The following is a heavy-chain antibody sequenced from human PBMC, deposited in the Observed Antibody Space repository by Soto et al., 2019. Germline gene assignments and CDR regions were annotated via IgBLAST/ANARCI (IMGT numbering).Heavy chain of an antibody. CDR3: AKRGIVVFTSNPIFDY. CDR2: ISDSGGST. D-gene: IGHD3-22*01. V-gene: IGHV3-23*01. CDR1: GVNSTSCA. J-gene: IGHJ4*02. Sequence: SMRLSRAAAGVNSTSCAMSCVSKAPGKGLEWVSGISDSGGSTYYADSVKGRFTISRDNSKNTLYLQMNSLRAEDTAVYYCAKRGIVVFTSNPIFDYSGQGTQVSVSS.